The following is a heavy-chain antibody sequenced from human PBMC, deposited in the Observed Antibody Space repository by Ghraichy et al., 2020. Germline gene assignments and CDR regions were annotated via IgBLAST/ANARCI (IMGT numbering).Heavy chain of an antibody. CDR2: IYYSGST. CDR3: ARDLTYYDFWSGYYGAYYGMDV. D-gene: IGHD3-3*01. CDR1: GGSISSYY. J-gene: IGHJ6*02. V-gene: IGHV4-59*01. Sequence: SETLSLTCTVSGGSISSYYWSWIRQPPGKGLEWIGYIYYSGSTNYNPSLKSRVTISVDTSKNQFSLKLSSVTAADTAVYYCARDLTYYDFWSGYYGAYYGMDVWGQGTTVTVSS.